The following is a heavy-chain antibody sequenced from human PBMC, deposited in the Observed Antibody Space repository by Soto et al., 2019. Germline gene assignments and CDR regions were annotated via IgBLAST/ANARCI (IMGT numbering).Heavy chain of an antibody. V-gene: IGHV3-23*01. Sequence: EVQLLESGGDLAQPGGSLRLSCAASGFTFGGNAMSRVRQAPGKGLEWVSSIGRTGSNTYYADPVKGRFSISRDNSKNTLYVQMNSLSAGDTAVYYFASAYGGRWGLYWYFDLWGRGNVVNVSS. D-gene: IGHD3-22*01. J-gene: IGHJ2*01. CDR2: IGRTGSNT. CDR1: GFTFGGNA. CDR3: ASAYGGRWGLYWYFDL.